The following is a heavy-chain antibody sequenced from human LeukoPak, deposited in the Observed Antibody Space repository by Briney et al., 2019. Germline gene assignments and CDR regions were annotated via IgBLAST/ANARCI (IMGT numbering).Heavy chain of an antibody. CDR2: ISSSSSYI. D-gene: IGHD6-13*01. CDR3: ARQAAAGLDY. J-gene: IGHJ4*02. V-gene: IGHV3-21*01. CDR1: GFTFSSYS. Sequence: SGGSLRLSCAASGFTFSSYSMNWVRQAPGKGLEWVSSISSSSSYIYYADSVKGRFTISRDNAKNSLYLQMNSLRADDTAVYYCARQAAAGLDYWGQGTLVTVSS.